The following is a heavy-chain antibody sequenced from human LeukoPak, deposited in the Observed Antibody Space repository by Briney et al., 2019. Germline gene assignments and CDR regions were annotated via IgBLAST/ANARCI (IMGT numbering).Heavy chain of an antibody. CDR3: TITTGTTLGLMDY. V-gene: IGHV4-34*01. Sequence: SETLSLTCAVYGGSFSGYYWRWIRQPPGKGLEWIGEINHSGSTNYNPSLKSRVTISVDTSKNQLSLKMGSVTAADTAVYYCTITTGTTLGLMDYWGQGTLVTVSS. CDR2: INHSGST. D-gene: IGHD1-1*01. J-gene: IGHJ4*02. CDR1: GGSFSGYY.